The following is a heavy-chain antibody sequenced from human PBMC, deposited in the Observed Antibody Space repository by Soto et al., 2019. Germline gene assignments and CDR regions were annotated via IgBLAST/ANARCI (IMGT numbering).Heavy chain of an antibody. CDR2: VSDSGSGT. CDR1: GFTFSSYA. CDR3: AKSSSRAHYYALDV. Sequence: PGGSLTLSCAASGFTFSSYAMNWVRQAPGKGLEWVGGVSDSGSGTSYADPVKGRITISNTNSNDTPQLQMNSPRAEDTAVYYCAKSSSRAHYYALDVWGQGTMVTVSS. J-gene: IGHJ6*02. V-gene: IGHV3-23*01. D-gene: IGHD2-2*01.